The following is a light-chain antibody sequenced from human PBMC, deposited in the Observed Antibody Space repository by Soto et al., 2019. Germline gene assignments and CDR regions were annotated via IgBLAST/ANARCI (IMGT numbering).Light chain of an antibody. CDR2: DVS. CDR1: SSAVGGYNY. CDR3: SSYTSSSTVV. V-gene: IGLV2-14*01. J-gene: IGLJ3*02. Sequence: QSALTQPASVSGSPGQSITISCTGTSSAVGGYNYVSWYQQHPGKAPKLMIYDVSDRPSGVSNRFSGSKSGNTASLTISVLHAEDEADYYCSSYTSSSTVVFGGGTKLTV.